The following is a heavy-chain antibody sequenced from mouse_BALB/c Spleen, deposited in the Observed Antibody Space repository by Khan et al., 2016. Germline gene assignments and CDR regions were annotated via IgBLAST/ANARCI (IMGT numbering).Heavy chain of an antibody. CDR3: ASAYGFYAWFAY. Sequence: EVQLQESGPGLVKPSQSLSLTCTVTGYSITSDYAWNWIRQFPGNKLEWLGYISYSGSTSYNPSLKSRISITRDTSKYQFFLQLNSVTTEDTATYYCASAYGFYAWFAYWGQGTLVTVSA. CDR1: GYSITSDYA. J-gene: IGHJ3*01. V-gene: IGHV3-2*02. CDR2: ISYSGST. D-gene: IGHD2-3*01.